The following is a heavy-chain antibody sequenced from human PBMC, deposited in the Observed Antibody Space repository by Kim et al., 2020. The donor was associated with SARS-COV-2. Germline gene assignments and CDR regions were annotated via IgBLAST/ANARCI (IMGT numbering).Heavy chain of an antibody. V-gene: IGHV3-33*01. D-gene: IGHD3-10*01. Sequence: GGSLRLSCAASGFTFSSYGMHWVRQAPGKGLEWVAVIWYDGSNKYYADSVKGRFTISRDNSKNTLYLQMNSLRAEDTAVYYCARDRGDGYPRGGFDYWGQGTLVTVSS. CDR3: ARDRGDGYPRGGFDY. J-gene: IGHJ4*02. CDR1: GFTFSSYG. CDR2: IWYDGSNK.